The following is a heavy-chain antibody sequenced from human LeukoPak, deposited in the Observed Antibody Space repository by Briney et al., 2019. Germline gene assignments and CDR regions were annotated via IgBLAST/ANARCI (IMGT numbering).Heavy chain of an antibody. CDR3: ARLGPYSSSWYGTFDY. J-gene: IGHJ4*02. D-gene: IGHD6-13*01. Sequence: SETLSLTCTVSGGSISSYYWSWIRQPAGKGLEWIGRIYTSGSTNYNPSLKSRVIMSVDTSKNQFSLKLSSVTAADTAVYYCARLGPYSSSWYGTFDYWGQGTLVTVFS. CDR1: GGSISSYY. CDR2: IYTSGST. V-gene: IGHV4-4*07.